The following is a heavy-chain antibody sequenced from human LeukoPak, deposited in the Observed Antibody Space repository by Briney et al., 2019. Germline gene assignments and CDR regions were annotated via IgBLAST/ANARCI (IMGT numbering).Heavy chain of an antibody. J-gene: IGHJ3*02. D-gene: IGHD3-10*01. CDR2: ISYDGSNK. V-gene: IGHV3-30-3*01. Sequence: GRSLRLSCAASGFTFSSYAMHWVRQAPGKGLEWVAVISYDGSNKYYADSVKGRFTISRDNSKNTLYLQMNSLRAEDTAVYYCARDGREVMVHAFDIWGQGTMVTVSS. CDR1: GFTFSSYA. CDR3: ARDGREVMVHAFDI.